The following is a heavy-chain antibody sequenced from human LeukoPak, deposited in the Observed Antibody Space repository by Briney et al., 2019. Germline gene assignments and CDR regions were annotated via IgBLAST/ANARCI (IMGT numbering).Heavy chain of an antibody. CDR2: ISYDGSNK. J-gene: IGHJ3*02. V-gene: IGHV3-30*18. Sequence: GGSLRLSCAASGFTFSSYGMHWVRQALGKGLEWVAVISYDGSNKYYADSVKGRFTISRDNSKNTLYLQVNSLRAEDTAVYYCAKLQSPPDSSGYYYVGDAFDIWGQGTMVTVSS. CDR3: AKLQSPPDSSGYYYVGDAFDI. CDR1: GFTFSSYG. D-gene: IGHD3-22*01.